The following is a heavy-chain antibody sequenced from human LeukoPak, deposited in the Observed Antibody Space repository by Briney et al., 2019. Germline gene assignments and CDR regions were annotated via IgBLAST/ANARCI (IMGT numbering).Heavy chain of an antibody. D-gene: IGHD3-10*01. CDR3: ARAPVWFGELLD. CDR1: GYTFTGYY. J-gene: IGHJ4*02. Sequence: ASVKVSCKAPGYTFTGYYMHWVRQAPGQGLEWMGWINPNSGGTNYAQKFQGWVTMTRDTSISTAYMELSRLRSDDTAVYYCARAPVWFGELLDWGQGTLVTVSS. CDR2: INPNSGGT. V-gene: IGHV1-2*04.